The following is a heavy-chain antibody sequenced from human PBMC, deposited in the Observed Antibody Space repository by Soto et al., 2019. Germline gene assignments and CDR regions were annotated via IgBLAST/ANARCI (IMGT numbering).Heavy chain of an antibody. CDR2: IYYSGST. Sequence: SETLSLTCTVSGGSISSGGYYWSWIRQHPGKGLEWIGYIYYSGSTYYNPSLKSRVTISVDTSKNQFSLELSSVTAADTAVYYCARDPGSYMVRGVIISGWFDPWGQGTLVTVSS. V-gene: IGHV4-31*03. D-gene: IGHD3-10*01. CDR1: GGSISSGGYY. CDR3: ARDPGSYMVRGVIISGWFDP. J-gene: IGHJ5*02.